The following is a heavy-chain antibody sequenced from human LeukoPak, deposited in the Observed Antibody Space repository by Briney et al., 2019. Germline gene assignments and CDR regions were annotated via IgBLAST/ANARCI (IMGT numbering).Heavy chain of an antibody. D-gene: IGHD3-16*02. CDR3: ARGSSDDYVWGSYRLWFDY. V-gene: IGHV4-38-2*02. CDR1: GYSISSGYY. J-gene: IGHJ4*02. CDR2: IYHSGST. Sequence: SETLSLTCTVSGYSISSGYYWGWIRQPPGKGLEWIGSIYHSGSTYYNPSLKSRVTISVDTSKNQFSLKLSSVTAADTAVYYCARGSSDDYVWGSYRLWFDYWGQGTLVTVSS.